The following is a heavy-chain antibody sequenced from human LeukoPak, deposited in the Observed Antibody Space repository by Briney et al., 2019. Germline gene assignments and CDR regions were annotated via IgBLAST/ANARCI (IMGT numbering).Heavy chain of an antibody. CDR2: IYSSGTT. CDR3: VRGGSAAAAVFDY. V-gene: IGHV4-4*07. CDR1: RGSIRGYY. D-gene: IGHD6-13*01. Sequence: PSETLSLTCTVSRGSIRGYYWSWIRQSAGKGLEWIGRIYSSGTTNYNPSLKSRVTMSVDTSKDQFSLKLTSVTAADTAVYYCVRGGSAAAAVFDYWGQGTLVTVSS. J-gene: IGHJ4*02.